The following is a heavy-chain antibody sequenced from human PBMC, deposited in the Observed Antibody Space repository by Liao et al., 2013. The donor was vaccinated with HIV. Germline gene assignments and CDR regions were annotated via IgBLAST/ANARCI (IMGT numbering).Heavy chain of an antibody. D-gene: IGHD3-22*01. CDR1: GGSFSGYY. J-gene: IGHJ4*02. CDR2: IYYSGST. CDR3: ASYVYYDSSGWYDY. Sequence: QVQLQQWGAGLLKPSETLSLTCAVYGGSFSGYYWSWIRQPPGKGLEWIGYIYYSGSTYYNPSLKSRVTISVDTSKNQFSLKLSSVTAADTAVYYCASYVYYDSSGWYDYWGQGTLVTVSS. V-gene: IGHV4-34*01.